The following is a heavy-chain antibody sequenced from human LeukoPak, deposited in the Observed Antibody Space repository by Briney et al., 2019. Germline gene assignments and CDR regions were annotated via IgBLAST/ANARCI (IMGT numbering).Heavy chain of an antibody. CDR2: IWYDGTDK. CDR1: GFTFSSSG. V-gene: IGHV3-33*01. J-gene: IGHJ4*02. Sequence: PGGSLRLSCAASGFTFSSSGMHWVRQAPGKGLEWVAVIWYDGTDKYYADSVKGRFTISRDNSKNTLYLQMNSLRAEDTAVYYCARIYDNSGYYDYWGQGTLVTVSS. CDR3: ARIYDNSGYYDY. D-gene: IGHD3-22*01.